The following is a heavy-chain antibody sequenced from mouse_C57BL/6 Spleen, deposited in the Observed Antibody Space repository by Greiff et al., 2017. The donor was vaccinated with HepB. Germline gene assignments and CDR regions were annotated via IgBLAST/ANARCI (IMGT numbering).Heavy chain of an antibody. Sequence: EVQLQQSGPVLVKPGASVKMSCKASGYTFTDYYMNWVNQSHGKSLEWIGVINPYNGGTSYNQKFKGKATLTVDKSSSTAYMELNSLTSEDSAVYYCARGELYYYAMDYWGQGTSVTVSS. J-gene: IGHJ4*01. D-gene: IGHD4-1*01. CDR1: GYTFTDYY. CDR2: INPYNGGT. V-gene: IGHV1-19*01. CDR3: ARGELYYYAMDY.